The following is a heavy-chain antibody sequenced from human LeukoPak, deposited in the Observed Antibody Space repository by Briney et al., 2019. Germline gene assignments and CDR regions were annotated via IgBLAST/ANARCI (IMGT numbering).Heavy chain of an antibody. J-gene: IGHJ4*02. CDR2: ISSSSSSR. D-gene: IGHD6-6*01. V-gene: IGHV3-48*02. CDR1: GFTFSRYS. CDR3: ARDREQLSD. Sequence: PGGSLRLSCAAAGFTFSRYSMNWVRQAPGKGLEWVSYISSSSSSRYYADSVKGRFSISRDNAKNSLYLQMNSLRDEDTAVYYCARDREQLSDWGQGTLVTVSS.